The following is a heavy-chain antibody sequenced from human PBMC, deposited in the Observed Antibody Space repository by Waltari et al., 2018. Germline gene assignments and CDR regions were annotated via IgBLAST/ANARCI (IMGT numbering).Heavy chain of an antibody. CDR3: AREKVAALYGMDV. J-gene: IGHJ6*02. CDR1: GGSISSSSYF. D-gene: IGHD6-25*01. V-gene: IGHV4-39*01. CDR2: FYYGGHT. Sequence: QMQLQESGPGLVKPSETLSLTCTVSGGSISSSSYFWAWIRQPPGKGLEWIGSFYYGGHTYYNPSLKSRVTISVDKSKNQFSLNLSSVTTADTSVYYCAREKVAALYGMDVWGQGTTVIVSS.